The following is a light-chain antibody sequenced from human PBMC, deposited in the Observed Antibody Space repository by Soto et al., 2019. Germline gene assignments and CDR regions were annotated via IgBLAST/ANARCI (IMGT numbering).Light chain of an antibody. CDR1: RGIATY. CDR2: SAS. Sequence: DVQMTQSPASLSASVGDRVTISCRASRGIATYLAWYQQKPGGVPNLLIHSASSLRSGVPSRFSGGGSGTEFSLTISNLRPDDFATYYCQHYHSFSITFGQGTRLEIK. CDR3: QHYHSFSIT. V-gene: IGKV1-27*01. J-gene: IGKJ5*01.